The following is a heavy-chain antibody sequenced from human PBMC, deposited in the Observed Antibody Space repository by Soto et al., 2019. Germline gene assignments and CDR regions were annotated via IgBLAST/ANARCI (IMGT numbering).Heavy chain of an antibody. D-gene: IGHD3-3*01. V-gene: IGHV3-30-3*01. J-gene: IGHJ4*02. Sequence: QVQLVESGGGVVQPGRSLRLSCAASGFTFSSYAMHWVRQAPGKGLEWVAVISYHGSNKYYADSVKGRFTISRDNSKNTLYLQMNSLRGEDTAVYYCARDPVLSYDFWSGWYFDYWGQGTLVTVSS. CDR2: ISYHGSNK. CDR1: GFTFSSYA. CDR3: ARDPVLSYDFWSGWYFDY.